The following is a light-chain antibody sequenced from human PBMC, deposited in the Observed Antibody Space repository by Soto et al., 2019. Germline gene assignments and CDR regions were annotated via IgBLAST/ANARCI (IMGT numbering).Light chain of an antibody. Sequence: QSLLRQPPSVSGAPGHRFTISCTGSSSNIGAGYDVHWYQQLPGTAPKLLIYGNSNRPSGVPDRFSGSKSGTSASLAITGLQAEDEADYYCQSYDSSLSGYVFGTGTKVTVL. J-gene: IGLJ1*01. CDR1: SSNIGAGYD. CDR3: QSYDSSLSGYV. V-gene: IGLV1-40*01. CDR2: GNS.